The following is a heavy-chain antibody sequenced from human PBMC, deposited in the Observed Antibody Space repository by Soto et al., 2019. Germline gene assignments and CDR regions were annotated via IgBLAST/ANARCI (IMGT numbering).Heavy chain of an antibody. CDR2: VSDSGETS. D-gene: IGHD1-26*01. V-gene: IGHV3-23*01. CDR3: AKERPLEGILGAEPLDY. CDR1: GFTFNNYA. J-gene: IGHJ4*02. Sequence: DVQLLESGGGLVQPGGSLRLSCAASGFTFNNYAMTWIRQAPGKGLEWVATVSDSGETSLSADSVKGRFTISRDNSRNPLYLQMNRLRPEDTATYYCAKERPLEGILGAEPLDYWGQGTLVTVSS.